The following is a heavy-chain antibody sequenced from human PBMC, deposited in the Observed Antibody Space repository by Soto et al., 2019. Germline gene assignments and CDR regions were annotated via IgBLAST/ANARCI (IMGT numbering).Heavy chain of an antibody. CDR3: ARGKSSIAARPGAEYFQH. CDR2: IYHSGST. J-gene: IGHJ1*01. Sequence: TLSLTCAVSSGSISSSNWWSWVRQPPGKGLEWIGEIYHSGSTNYNPSLKSRVTISVDKSKNQFSLKLSSVTAADTAVYYCARGKSSIAARPGAEYFQHWARAPWSPSPQ. V-gene: IGHV4-4*02. CDR1: SGSISSSNW. D-gene: IGHD6-6*01.